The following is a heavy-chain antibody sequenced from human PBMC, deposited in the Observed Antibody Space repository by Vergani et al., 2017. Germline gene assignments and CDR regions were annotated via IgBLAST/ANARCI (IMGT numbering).Heavy chain of an antibody. Sequence: QVQLVESGGGLVKPGGSLRLSCAASGFTFSDYYMSWIRQAPGKGLEWVSYISSSGSTIYYADSVKGRFTISRDNAKNSLYLQMNSLRAEVTAVYYCAVRPYNWNYDWFDPWGQGTLVTVSS. J-gene: IGHJ5*02. CDR1: GFTFSDYY. CDR3: AVRPYNWNYDWFDP. V-gene: IGHV3-11*01. D-gene: IGHD1-7*01. CDR2: ISSSGSTI.